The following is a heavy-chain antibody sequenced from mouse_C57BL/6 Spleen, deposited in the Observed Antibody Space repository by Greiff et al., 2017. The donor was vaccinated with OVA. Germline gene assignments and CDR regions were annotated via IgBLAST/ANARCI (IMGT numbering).Heavy chain of an antibody. D-gene: IGHD2-1*01. V-gene: IGHV14-4*01. CDR1: GFNIKDDY. J-gene: IGHJ2*01. CDR3: TTGNNDY. Sequence: VQLQQSGAELVRPGASVKLSCTASGFNIKDDYMHWVKRRPEQGLEWIGWIDREKDDTEYASKLQGKATITADTSSNTAYLQISSLTSADTAVYYCTTGNNDYWGQGTTLTVSS. CDR2: IDREKDDT.